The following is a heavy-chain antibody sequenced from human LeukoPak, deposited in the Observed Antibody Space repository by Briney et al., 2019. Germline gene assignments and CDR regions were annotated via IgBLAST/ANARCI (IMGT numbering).Heavy chain of an antibody. Sequence: ASVPVSFKSSGRIYSTTLIHWVRAPPGQGPVWMGLINPREVSTLYARHWQARVTMTRYTYTHTVYMELNSRRSEDTAVYFCAREAAVGACNLDNWGQGTLVTVSS. V-gene: IGHV1-46*04. J-gene: IGHJ4*02. D-gene: IGHD1-26*01. CDR3: AREAAVGACNLDN. CDR1: GRIYSTTL. CDR2: INPREVST.